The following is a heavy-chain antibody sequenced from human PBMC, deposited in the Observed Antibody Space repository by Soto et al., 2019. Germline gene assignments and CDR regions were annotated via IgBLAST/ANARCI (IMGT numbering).Heavy chain of an antibody. J-gene: IGHJ6*02. D-gene: IGHD3-3*01. Sequence: SVNVSCKASGGSFSSSGISWVRPAPGQGLELVGGIIPIFVTSHYAQKFQGRVTITGDESTNTAYMELRSLRSDDTAVYYCEREERFWESQFAIWYYGMDVWG. CDR2: IIPIFVTS. CDR1: GGSFSSSG. CDR3: EREERFWESQFAIWYYGMDV. V-gene: IGHV1-69*13.